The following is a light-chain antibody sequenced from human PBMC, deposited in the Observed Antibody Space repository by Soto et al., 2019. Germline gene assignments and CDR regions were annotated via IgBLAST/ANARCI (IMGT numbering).Light chain of an antibody. CDR3: QQYGSSPHT. V-gene: IGKV3-20*01. Sequence: ENVLTQSPGTLSLSPGERATLSCRASQYVISSNLAWYQQKPGQAPRLLIYGTFHRATGIPDRFSGSGSGTDFTLTINRLEAEDSAVYSCQQYGSSPHTVGQGTKVDIK. CDR2: GTF. J-gene: IGKJ2*01. CDR1: QYVISSN.